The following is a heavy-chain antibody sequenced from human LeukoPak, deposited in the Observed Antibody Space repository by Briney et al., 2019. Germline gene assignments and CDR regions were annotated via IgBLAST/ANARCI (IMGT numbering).Heavy chain of an antibody. CDR3: AKRDFVVPTARAFDY. D-gene: IGHD2-2*01. V-gene: IGHV3-23*01. CDR2: ISGSGGST. J-gene: IGHJ4*02. CDR1: GFTFSSYA. Sequence: PGGSLRLSCAASGFTFSSYAMSWVRQAPGKGLEWVSAISGSGGSTYYADSVKGRFTISRDNSKNTLYLQMDSLRADDTAVYYCAKRDFVVPTARAFDYWGQGTLVTVSS.